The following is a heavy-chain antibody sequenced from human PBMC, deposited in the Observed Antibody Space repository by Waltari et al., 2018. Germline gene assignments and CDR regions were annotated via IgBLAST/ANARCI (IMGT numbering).Heavy chain of an antibody. CDR3: TTQNTFWSWSY. D-gene: IGHD3-3*01. V-gene: IGHV3-49*04. J-gene: IGHJ4*02. CDR2: IRSKAYGGTP. Sequence: EVQLVESGGGLTQPGRSLRPACTTSGLVSSSFSIIWVRQAPGKGLEWVGFIRSKAYGGTPKYAASVRDRFTMSRDDSKSIAYLEMNSLKTEDTAMYFCTTQNTFWSWSYWGRGTLVTVSS. CDR1: GLVSSSFS.